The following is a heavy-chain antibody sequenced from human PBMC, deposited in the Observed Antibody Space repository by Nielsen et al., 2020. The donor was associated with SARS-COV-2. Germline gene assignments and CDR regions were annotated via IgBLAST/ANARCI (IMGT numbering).Heavy chain of an antibody. J-gene: IGHJ3*02. Sequence: GGSLRLSCAASGFTFDDYAMHWVRQAPGKGLEWVSGISWNSGSIGYADSVKGRFTIPRDNAKNSLYLQMNSLRAEDTALYYCAKLGFQDAFDIWGQGTMVTVSS. CDR2: ISWNSGSI. CDR3: AKLGFQDAFDI. V-gene: IGHV3-9*01. D-gene: IGHD1-26*01. CDR1: GFTFDDYA.